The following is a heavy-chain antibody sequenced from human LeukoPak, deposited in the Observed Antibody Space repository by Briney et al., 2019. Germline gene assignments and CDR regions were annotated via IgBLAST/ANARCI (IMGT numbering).Heavy chain of an antibody. D-gene: IGHD4-11*01. J-gene: IGHJ3*02. Sequence: GGSLRLSCAASAFTFSSYAMSWVRQAPGRGLEWVSAISGSGGSTYYADSVKGRFTISRDNSKNTLYLQMNSLRAEDTAVYYCAKDLSTVSRRDAFDIWGQGTMVTVSS. V-gene: IGHV3-23*01. CDR1: AFTFSSYA. CDR3: AKDLSTVSRRDAFDI. CDR2: ISGSGGST.